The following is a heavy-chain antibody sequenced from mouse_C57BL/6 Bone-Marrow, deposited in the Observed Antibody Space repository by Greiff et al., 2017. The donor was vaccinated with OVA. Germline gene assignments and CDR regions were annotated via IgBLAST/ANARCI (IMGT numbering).Heavy chain of an antibody. CDR3: ARSGITTVEGDFAMDY. V-gene: IGHV1-55*01. Sequence: QVQLQQPGAELVKPGASVKMSCKASGYTFTSYWITWVKQRPGQGLEWIGDIYPGSGRTNYNEKFKSKATLTVDTASSTAYMQLSSLTSEEAAVYYGARSGITTVEGDFAMDYWGQGTSVTVSS. CDR1: GYTFTSYW. J-gene: IGHJ4*01. D-gene: IGHD1-1*01. CDR2: IYPGSGRT.